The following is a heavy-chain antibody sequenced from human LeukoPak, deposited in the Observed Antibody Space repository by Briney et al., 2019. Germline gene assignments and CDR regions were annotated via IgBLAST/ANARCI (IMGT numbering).Heavy chain of an antibody. CDR2: ISSNGGST. CDR1: GFTFSSYA. D-gene: IGHD3-9*01. CDR3: ARGGTYYDILTGYSPCDY. J-gene: IGHJ4*02. Sequence: GGSLRLSCAASGFTFSSYAMHWVRQAPGKGLEYVSAISSNGGSTYYANSVKGRFTISRDNSKNTLYLQMGSLRAEDMAVYYCARGGTYYDILTGYSPCDYWGQGTLVTVSS. V-gene: IGHV3-64*01.